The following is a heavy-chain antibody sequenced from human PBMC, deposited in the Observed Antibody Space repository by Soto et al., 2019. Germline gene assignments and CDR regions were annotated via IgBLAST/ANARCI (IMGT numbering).Heavy chain of an antibody. D-gene: IGHD2-2*01. Sequence: ASVKVSCKASGGTFSSYAISWVRQAPGQGLEWMGGIIPIFGTANYAQKFQGRVTITADESTSTAYMELSSLRSEDTAVYYCARGHAGYCSSTSCYGFDPWGQGTLVTV. CDR2: IIPIFGTA. V-gene: IGHV1-69*13. J-gene: IGHJ5*02. CDR3: ARGHAGYCSSTSCYGFDP. CDR1: GGTFSSYA.